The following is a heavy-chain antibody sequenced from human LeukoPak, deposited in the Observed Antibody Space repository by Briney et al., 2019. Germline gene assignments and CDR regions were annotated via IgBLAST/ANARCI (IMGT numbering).Heavy chain of an antibody. J-gene: IGHJ3*02. Sequence: PGRSLRLSCAASGFTFSSYGMHWVRQAPGKGLEWVAVIWYDGSNKYYADSVKGRFTISRDNSKNTLYLQMNSLRAVDTAVYYCAKAVDDAFDIWGQGTMVTVSS. CDR2: IWYDGSNK. V-gene: IGHV3-33*06. CDR3: AKAVDDAFDI. D-gene: IGHD6-19*01. CDR1: GFTFSSYG.